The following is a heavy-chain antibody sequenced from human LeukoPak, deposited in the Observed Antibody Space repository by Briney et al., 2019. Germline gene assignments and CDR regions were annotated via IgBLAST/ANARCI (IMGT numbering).Heavy chain of an antibody. CDR2: IRGSAGTT. CDR1: GFTFSSYG. CDR3: VKGGNLYWFDP. D-gene: IGHD3-16*01. V-gene: IGHV3-23*01. Sequence: GRSLRLSCAASGFTFSSYGMHWVRQAPGKGLEWVSAIRGSAGTTYYADSVKGRFTISRDNSKNTLYLQMNSLRAEDTAVYYCVKGGNLYWFDPWGQGTLVTVSS. J-gene: IGHJ5*02.